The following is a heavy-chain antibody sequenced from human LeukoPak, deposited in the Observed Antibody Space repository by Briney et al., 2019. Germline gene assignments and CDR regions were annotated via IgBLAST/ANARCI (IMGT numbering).Heavy chain of an antibody. CDR2: IRTDGSNK. CDR3: AKGVGSSWFYFDY. Sequence: GGSLRLSCAASGLTFPTSSFHWVRQAPGKGLEWVAFIRTDGSNKYYADSVKGRLTISRDNSKNTLYLQMNSLRAEDTAVYYCAKGVGSSWFYFDYWGQGTLVTASS. D-gene: IGHD6-13*01. J-gene: IGHJ4*02. CDR1: GLTFPTSS. V-gene: IGHV3-30*02.